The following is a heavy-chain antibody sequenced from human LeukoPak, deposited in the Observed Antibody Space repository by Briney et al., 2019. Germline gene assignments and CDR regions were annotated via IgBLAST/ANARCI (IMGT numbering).Heavy chain of an antibody. CDR2: ISGSGGST. CDR3: AKGIVGASEGDY. V-gene: IGHV3-23*01. CDR1: GFTFSSYA. Sequence: GGSLRLSCAASGFTFSSYAMSWVRQAPGKGLEWVSAISGSGGSTYYADSVKGRLTISRDNSKNTLYLQMNSLRAEDTAVYYCAKGIVGASEGDYWGQGTLVTVSS. D-gene: IGHD1-26*01. J-gene: IGHJ4*02.